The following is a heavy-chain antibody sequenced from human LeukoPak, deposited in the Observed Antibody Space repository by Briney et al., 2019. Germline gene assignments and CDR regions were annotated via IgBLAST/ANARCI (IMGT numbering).Heavy chain of an antibody. Sequence: ASVKVSCTASGYTFTSYYMHWVRQAPGQGLEWMGIINPSGFSTTYAQKFQGRVTMTRDTSTSTVYMELSSLRSEDTAVYYCARGRLVLSPYYYYYMDVWGKGTTVTISS. CDR1: GYTFTSYY. V-gene: IGHV1-46*01. CDR3: ARGRLVLSPYYYYYMDV. CDR2: INPSGFST. J-gene: IGHJ6*03. D-gene: IGHD3-16*01.